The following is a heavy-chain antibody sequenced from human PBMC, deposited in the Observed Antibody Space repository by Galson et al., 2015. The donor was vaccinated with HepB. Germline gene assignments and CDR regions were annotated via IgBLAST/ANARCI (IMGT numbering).Heavy chain of an antibody. J-gene: IGHJ4*02. Sequence: CAISGDSVSSNSAAWNWIRQSPSRGLERLGRTYYRSKWYNDYAVSVKSRITINPDTSKNQFSLQLNSVTPEDTAVYYCARGGGYCSGGSCPTTFDYWGQGTLVTVSS. CDR3: ARGGGYCSGGSCPTTFDY. CDR2: TYYRSKWYN. D-gene: IGHD2-15*01. CDR1: GDSVSSNSAA. V-gene: IGHV6-1*01.